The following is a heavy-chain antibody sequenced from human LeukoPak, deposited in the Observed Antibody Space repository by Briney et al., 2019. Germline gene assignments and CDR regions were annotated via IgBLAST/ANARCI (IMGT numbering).Heavy chain of an antibody. J-gene: IGHJ6*03. CDR3: AREGCSSTSCSLYYYYYYMDV. D-gene: IGHD2-2*01. CDR1: GFTFSSYA. V-gene: IGHV3-30*01. Sequence: PGGSLRLSCAASGFTFSSYAMHWVRQAPGKGLEWVAVISYDGSNKYYADSVKGRFTISRDNSKNTLYLQMNRLRAEDTAVYYCAREGCSSTSCSLYYYYYYMDVWGKGTTVTVSS. CDR2: ISYDGSNK.